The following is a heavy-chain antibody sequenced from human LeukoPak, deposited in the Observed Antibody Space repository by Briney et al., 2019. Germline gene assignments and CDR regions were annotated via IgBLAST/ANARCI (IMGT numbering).Heavy chain of an antibody. CDR2: ISGDGGST. V-gene: IGHV3-43*02. CDR3: AKGVPYGSGSYYNPKYYYYMDV. J-gene: IGHJ6*03. CDR1: GFTFDGYA. D-gene: IGHD3-10*01. Sequence: GGSLRLSCAASGFTFDGYAMYWVRQAPGKGLEWVSLISGDGGSTYYEDSVKGRFTISRDNSKNSLSLQMNSLRTEDTALYYCAKGVPYGSGSYYNPKYYYYMDVWGKGTTVTVSS.